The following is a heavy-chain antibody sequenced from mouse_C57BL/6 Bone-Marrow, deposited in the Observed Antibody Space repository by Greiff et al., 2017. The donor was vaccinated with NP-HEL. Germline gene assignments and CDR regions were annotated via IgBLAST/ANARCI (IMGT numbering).Heavy chain of an antibody. J-gene: IGHJ2*01. Sequence: QVQLKESGAELARPGASVKLSCKASGYSFTSYGISWVKQRTGQGLEWIGEIYPRSGNTYYNEKFKGKATLTADKSSSTAYMELRSLTSEDSAVYFCARGGDYDGFDYWGQGTTLTVSS. V-gene: IGHV1-81*01. CDR3: ARGGDYDGFDY. D-gene: IGHD2-4*01. CDR2: IYPRSGNT. CDR1: GYSFTSYG.